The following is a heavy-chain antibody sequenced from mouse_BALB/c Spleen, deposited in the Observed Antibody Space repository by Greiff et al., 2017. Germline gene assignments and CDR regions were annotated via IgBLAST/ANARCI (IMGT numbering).Heavy chain of an antibody. CDR1: GFNIKDYY. J-gene: IGHJ2*01. CDR2: IDPENGDT. CDR3: NADGNYCDD. D-gene: IGHD2-1*01. V-gene: IGHV14-4*02. Sequence: VQLQQSGAELVRSGASVKLSCTASGFNIKDYYMHWVKQRPEQGLEWIGWIDPENGDTEYAPKFQGKATMTADTSSNTAYLQLSSLTSEDTAVYYCNADGNYCDDWGQGTTLTVSS.